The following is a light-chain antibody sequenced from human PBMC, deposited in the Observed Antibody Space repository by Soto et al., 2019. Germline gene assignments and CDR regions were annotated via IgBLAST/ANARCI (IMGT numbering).Light chain of an antibody. CDR3: QQRSNWPLT. CDR1: QSVSSY. V-gene: IGKV3-11*01. J-gene: IGKJ4*01. Sequence: EIVLTQSPATLSLSPGERATLSCRASQSVSSYLAWYQQKPGQAPRLLIYGASNRATGIPARFSGSGSGTDFTPTISSLEPEDFAVYYCQQRSNWPLTFGGGTKVDIK. CDR2: GAS.